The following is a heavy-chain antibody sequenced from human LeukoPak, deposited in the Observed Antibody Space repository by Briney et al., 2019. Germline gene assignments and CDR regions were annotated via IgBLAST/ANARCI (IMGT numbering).Heavy chain of an antibody. CDR2: IIPILGTA. CDR3: ASRTDFWSGYYHPDYYYMDV. V-gene: IGHV1-69*13. CDR1: GGTFSSYA. Sequence: SVKVSCKASGGTFSSYAISWVRQAPGQGLEWMGGIIPILGTANYAQKFQGRVTITADESTSTAYMELSSLRSEDTAVYYCASRTDFWSGYYHPDYYYMDVWGKGTTVTVSS. D-gene: IGHD3-3*01. J-gene: IGHJ6*03.